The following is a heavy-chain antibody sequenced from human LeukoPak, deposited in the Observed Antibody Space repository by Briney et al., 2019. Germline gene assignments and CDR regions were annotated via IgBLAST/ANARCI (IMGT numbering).Heavy chain of an antibody. CDR2: MNPNSGNT. Sequence: GASVTVSFTASGYTFTIYDINWVRQAPGQGGEGVGWMNPNSGNTGYAQKFQGRVTITRNTSISKDYMEVSSLRSEDTAVYYCARRRHSSSWYYWFDPLGQGTLVTGSS. CDR3: ARRRHSSSWYYWFDP. D-gene: IGHD6-13*01. V-gene: IGHV1-8*01. CDR1: GYTFTIYD. J-gene: IGHJ5*02.